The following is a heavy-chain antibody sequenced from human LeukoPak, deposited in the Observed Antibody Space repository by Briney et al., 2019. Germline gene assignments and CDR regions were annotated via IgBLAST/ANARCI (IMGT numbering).Heavy chain of an antibody. CDR1: GYTFTTYG. J-gene: IGHJ3*02. V-gene: IGHV1-18*01. CDR2: VSPYNGNT. Sequence: ASVKVSCKASGYTFTTYGITWVRQAPGQGLEWMGWVSPYNGNTNYAQKLQGRVTMTTDTSTTTAYMDLRSLRSDDTDVYYCAREGLGCSGGSCYAFDIWGQGTMVTVSS. CDR3: AREGLGCSGGSCYAFDI. D-gene: IGHD2-15*01.